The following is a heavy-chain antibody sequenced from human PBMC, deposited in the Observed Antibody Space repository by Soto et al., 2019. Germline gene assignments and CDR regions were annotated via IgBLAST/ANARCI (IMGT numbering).Heavy chain of an antibody. V-gene: IGHV4-31*03. J-gene: IGHJ3*02. D-gene: IGHD3-16*01. CDR3: ARGGYPGGDWAFDI. Sequence: QVQLQESGPGLVKPSQTLSLTCTVSGGSISSGGYYWSWIRQHPGKGLEWIGYIYYSGSTYYNPSLKRRVTISVDTSKNHFSLKLSSVTAADTAVYYCARGGYPGGDWAFDIWGQGTMVTVSS. CDR1: GGSISSGGYY. CDR2: IYYSGST.